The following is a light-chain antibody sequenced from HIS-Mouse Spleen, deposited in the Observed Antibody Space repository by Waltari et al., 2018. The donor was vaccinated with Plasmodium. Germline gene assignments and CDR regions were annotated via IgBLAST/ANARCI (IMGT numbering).Light chain of an antibody. CDR1: QSVSSN. J-gene: IGKJ3*01. V-gene: IGKV3-15*01. CDR3: QQYNNWSFT. CDR2: GAS. Sequence: EIVMTKSPATLSVSPGERATLSGRASQSVSSNLAWYQQKPGQAPRLLIYGASTRATGIPARFSGSGSGTEFTLTISSLQSEDFAVYYCQQYNNWSFTFGPGTKVDIK.